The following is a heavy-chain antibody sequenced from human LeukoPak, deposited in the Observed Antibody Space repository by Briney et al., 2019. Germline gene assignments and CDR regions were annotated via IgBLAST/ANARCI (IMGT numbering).Heavy chain of an antibody. Sequence: PGGSLRLSCAASGFTFTIYGMHWVRQAPGKGLEWVAFIQYDGRSKQYADSVKGRFTISRDNSKNTVYLQINSLRTDDTAMYYCAKAYTYGFDYWGQGALVTVSS. J-gene: IGHJ4*02. V-gene: IGHV3-30*02. CDR3: AKAYTYGFDY. CDR1: GFTFTIYG. CDR2: IQYDGRSK. D-gene: IGHD5-18*01.